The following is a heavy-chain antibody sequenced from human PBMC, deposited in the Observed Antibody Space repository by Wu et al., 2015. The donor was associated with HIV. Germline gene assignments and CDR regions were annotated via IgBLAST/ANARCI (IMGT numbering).Heavy chain of an antibody. CDR2: IIPIFGTA. D-gene: IGHD5-18*01. V-gene: IGHV1-69*13. CDR3: AGGGGRTAMDPFDF. CDR1: GGTFSSYA. J-gene: IGHJ4*02. Sequence: QVQLVQSGAEVKKFGSSVKVSCKASGGTFSSYAISWVRQAPGQGLEWMGRIIPIFGTADYAQKFQGRVTITADVSTNTAYMVVSSLTSDDTAIYYCAGGGGRTAMDPFDFWGQGTLVTVSS.